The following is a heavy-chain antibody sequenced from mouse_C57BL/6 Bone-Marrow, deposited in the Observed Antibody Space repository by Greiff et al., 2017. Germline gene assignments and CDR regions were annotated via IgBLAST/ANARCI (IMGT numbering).Heavy chain of an antibody. J-gene: IGHJ4*01. D-gene: IGHD2-14*01. CDR2: IHPNSGST. Sequence: QVQLQQSGAELVKPGASVKLSCKASGYTFTSYWMHWVQQRPGQGLEWIGMIHPNSGSTNYNEKFKSKATLTVDKSSSTAYMQLSSLTSADSAVYYCARRGVRRGDGAMDYWGQGTSVTGSS. CDR1: GYTFTSYW. CDR3: ARRGVRRGDGAMDY. V-gene: IGHV1-64*01.